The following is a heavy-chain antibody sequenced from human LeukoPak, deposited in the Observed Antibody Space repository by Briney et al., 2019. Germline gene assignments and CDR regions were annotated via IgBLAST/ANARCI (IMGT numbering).Heavy chain of an antibody. CDR1: GGSISSYY. CDR2: IYTSGST. D-gene: IGHD4-11*01. CDR3: ARDLLTTVTTILDV. Sequence: SETLSLTCTVSGGSISSYYWSWIRQPAGKGLEWIGRIYTSGSTNYNPPLKSRVTMSVDTSKNQFSLKLSSVTAADTAVYYCARDLLTTVTTILDVWGKGTTVTVSS. J-gene: IGHJ6*04. V-gene: IGHV4-4*07.